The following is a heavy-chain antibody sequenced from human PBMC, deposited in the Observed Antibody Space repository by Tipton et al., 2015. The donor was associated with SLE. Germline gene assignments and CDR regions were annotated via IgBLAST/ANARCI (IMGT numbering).Heavy chain of an antibody. J-gene: IGHJ1*01. Sequence: SLRLSCAASGFTFSSYAMSWVRQAPGKGLEWVSVIYSGGNTYYVDSVKGRFTISRDNSKNTLYLQMNSLRAEDTAVYYCAKDGAGTYFQHWGQGTLVTVSS. CDR2: IYSGGNT. V-gene: IGHV3-23*03. CDR3: AKDGAGTYFQH. CDR1: GFTFSSYA. D-gene: IGHD6-13*01.